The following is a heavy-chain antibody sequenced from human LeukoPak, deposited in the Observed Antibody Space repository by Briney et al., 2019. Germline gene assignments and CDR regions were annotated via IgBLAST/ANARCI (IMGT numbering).Heavy chain of an antibody. J-gene: IGHJ4*02. V-gene: IGHV3-74*01. D-gene: IGHD3-22*01. CDR3: AGMYYYDSSGYFPFDY. CDR1: GFTFSSYW. Sequence: GGSLRLSCAASGFTFSSYWMHWVRQAPGKGLVWVSRINSDGSSTSYADSVKGRFTISRDNAKNTLYLQMNSLRAEDTAVYYCAGMYYYDSSGYFPFDYWGQGTLVTVSS. CDR2: INSDGSST.